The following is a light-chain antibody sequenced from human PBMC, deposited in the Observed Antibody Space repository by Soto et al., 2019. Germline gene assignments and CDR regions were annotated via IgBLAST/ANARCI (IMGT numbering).Light chain of an antibody. Sequence: SYELTQPPSVSVSPGQTASITCSGDKLGDKYACWYQQKPGQSPGLVIYQDSKRPSGIPERFSGYNYGNTATLTISGTQAMDEADDYCQAWDSSTAVFGGGTKLTVI. CDR1: KLGDKY. V-gene: IGLV3-1*01. CDR3: QAWDSSTAV. J-gene: IGLJ3*02. CDR2: QDS.